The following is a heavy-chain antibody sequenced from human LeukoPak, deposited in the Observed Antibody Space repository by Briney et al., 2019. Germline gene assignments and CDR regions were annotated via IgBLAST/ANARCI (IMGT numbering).Heavy chain of an antibody. CDR3: AGLVGRYSNGMYYYFDY. D-gene: IGHD1-26*01. V-gene: IGHV4-4*02. CDR2: MYLSGTT. J-gene: IGHJ4*02. CDR1: GGSITSVNL. Sequence: SGTLSLTCAVSGGSITSVNLWAWVRQPPGKGLEWVGEMYLSGTTTCNPSLRGRATISLDRSKNQVSLRLNSVTAADTALYYWAGLVGRYSNGMYYYFDYWGQGILVTVSS.